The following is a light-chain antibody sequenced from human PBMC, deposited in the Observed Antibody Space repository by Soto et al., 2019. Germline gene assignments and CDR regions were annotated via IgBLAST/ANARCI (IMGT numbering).Light chain of an antibody. V-gene: IGKV1-12*01. J-gene: IGKJ4*01. Sequence: DIQMTQSPSSVSASVGDRVTITCRVSQSINTWLAWYQKKPGKAPELLIYEASSLHSGVPSRFSGSGSGTDFTLTISSLQPEDFAVYYCQQANSFPLTFGGGTKVEVQ. CDR2: EAS. CDR1: QSINTW. CDR3: QQANSFPLT.